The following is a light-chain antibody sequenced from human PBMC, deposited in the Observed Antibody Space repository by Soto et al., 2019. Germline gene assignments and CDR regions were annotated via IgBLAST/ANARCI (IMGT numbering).Light chain of an antibody. CDR1: QSVSSY. CDR3: QQRSNWSPIT. J-gene: IGKJ3*01. CDR2: DAS. V-gene: IGKV3-11*01. Sequence: EIVLTQSPATLSLSPGERATLSCRASQSVSSYLTWYQQKPGQAPRLLIYDASNRATGIPARFSGSGSGTDFTLTISSLEPEDFAVSYCQQRSNWSPITFGPGTKVDIK.